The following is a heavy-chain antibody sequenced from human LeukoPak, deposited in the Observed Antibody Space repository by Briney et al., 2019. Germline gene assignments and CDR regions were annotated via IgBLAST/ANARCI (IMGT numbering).Heavy chain of an antibody. CDR3: ARDGSGRVPEMSAPDY. V-gene: IGHV3-21*01. CDR2: ISSSSSYI. D-gene: IGHD3-10*01. CDR1: GFTFSSYS. J-gene: IGHJ4*02. Sequence: GGSLRLSCAASGFTFSSYSMNWVRQAPGKGLEWVSSISSSSSYIYYADSVKGRFTISRDNAKNSLYLQMNSLRAEDTAVYYCARDGSGRVPEMSAPDYWGQGTLVTVSS.